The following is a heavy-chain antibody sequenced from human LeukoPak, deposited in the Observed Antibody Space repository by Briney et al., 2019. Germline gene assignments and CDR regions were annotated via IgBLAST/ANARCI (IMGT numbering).Heavy chain of an antibody. CDR2: ISWNSGSI. CDR3: AKDKYSSSSYALFDY. CDR1: GFTFDGYA. D-gene: IGHD6-6*01. V-gene: IGHV3-9*01. Sequence: PGGSLRLSCAASGFTFDGYAMHWVRQAPGKGLEWVSGISWNSGSIAYADSVKGRFTISRDNPKNSLYLQMNSLRAEDTALYYCAKDKYSSSSYALFDYWGQGTLVTVSS. J-gene: IGHJ4*02.